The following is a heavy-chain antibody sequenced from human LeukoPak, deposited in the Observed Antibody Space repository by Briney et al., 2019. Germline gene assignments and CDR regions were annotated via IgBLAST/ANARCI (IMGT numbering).Heavy chain of an antibody. CDR1: GGSISSSSYY. CDR2: IYYSGST. CDR3: ARGIGTVTTLDY. D-gene: IGHD4-17*01. J-gene: IGHJ4*02. Sequence: SETLSLTCTVSGGSISSSSYYWGWIRQPPGKGLEWIGSIYYSGSTYYNPSLKSRVTISVDTSKNQFSLKLSSVTAADTAVYYCARGIGTVTTLDYWGQGTLVTVSS. V-gene: IGHV4-39*07.